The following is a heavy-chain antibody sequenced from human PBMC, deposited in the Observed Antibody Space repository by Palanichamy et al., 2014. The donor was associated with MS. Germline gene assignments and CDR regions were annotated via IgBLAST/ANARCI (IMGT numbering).Heavy chain of an antibody. CDR2: IKQDGSEK. V-gene: IGHV3-7*01. J-gene: IGHJ4*02. Sequence: EVQLVESGEGLVQPGGSLRLSCAASEFTFSSSWMSWVRQAPGKGLEWVANIKQDGSEKYYVDSVKGRFTIPRDNAKNSLYLQMDSLRAEDTAVYYCARGGGASDYWGQGTLVTVSS. D-gene: IGHD6-25*01. CDR3: ARGGGASDY. CDR1: EFTFSSSW.